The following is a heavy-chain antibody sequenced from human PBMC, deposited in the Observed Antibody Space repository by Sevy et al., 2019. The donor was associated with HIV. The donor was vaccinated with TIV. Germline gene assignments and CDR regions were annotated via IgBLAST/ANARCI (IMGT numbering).Heavy chain of an antibody. Sequence: GESLKISCKGSGYSFTSYWIGWVRQMPGKGLEWMGIIYPGDSDTRYSPAFQGQVTNPAEKSISPAYLKWSRQKASDNDSYYCASFRTSSYSGFDYWGQGTLVTVSS. J-gene: IGHJ4*02. CDR1: GYSFTSYW. V-gene: IGHV5-51*01. D-gene: IGHD2-2*02. CDR3: ASFRTSSYSGFDY. CDR2: IYPGDSDT.